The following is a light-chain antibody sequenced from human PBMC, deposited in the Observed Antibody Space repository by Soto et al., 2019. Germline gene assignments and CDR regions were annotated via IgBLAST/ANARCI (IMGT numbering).Light chain of an antibody. V-gene: IGKV3-20*01. Sequence: EIVLTQSPGTVSLSPGERATLSCRASQSVSSRNLAWYRQKPGQAPSLLIFGASNRATGIPDRFSGSGSGTHFTLTIIRLEPEDCAVYYCLRYGDSPPAYTVGQGTKLEIK. CDR2: GAS. CDR3: LRYGDSPPAYT. CDR1: QSVSSRN. J-gene: IGKJ2*01.